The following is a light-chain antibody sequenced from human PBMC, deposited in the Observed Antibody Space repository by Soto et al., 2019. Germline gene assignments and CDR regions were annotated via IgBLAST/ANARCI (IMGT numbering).Light chain of an antibody. V-gene: IGKV1-17*03. J-gene: IGKJ2*01. CDR3: LQHNTYPYT. Sequence: DVQMAQSPSAMSASVGDRVTIACRASQDISRSVAWFQHKPGRAPERLIYETSNLQPGVPSRFSGSGSGTEFTLAISGLQPEDFATYYCLQHNTYPYTFGQGTKLEIK. CDR2: ETS. CDR1: QDISRS.